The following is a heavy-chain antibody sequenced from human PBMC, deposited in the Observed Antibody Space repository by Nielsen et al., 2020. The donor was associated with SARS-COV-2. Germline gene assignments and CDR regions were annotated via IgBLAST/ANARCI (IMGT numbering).Heavy chain of an antibody. V-gene: IGHV3-30*04. Sequence: GESLKISCAASGFTFGTYAMNWVRQAPGKGLEWVALMSYDGNDNFYANSVKGRCTTSRDNSKNTLYLQMNSLRAEDAAVYRCAKFIHDSTTTYFFYGLSVWGQGTTVTVSS. J-gene: IGHJ6*02. D-gene: IGHD2-2*01. CDR2: MSYDGNDN. CDR3: AKFIHDSTTTYFFYGLSV. CDR1: GFTFGTYA.